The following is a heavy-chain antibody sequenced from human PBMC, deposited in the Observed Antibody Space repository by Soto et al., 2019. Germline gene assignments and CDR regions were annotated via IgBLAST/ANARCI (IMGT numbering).Heavy chain of an antibody. Sequence: GSLRLSCAASVFTFSSYAMHWVRQAPGKGLEWVAVISYDGSNKYYADSVKGRFTISRDNSKNTLYLQMNSLRAEDTAVYYCASFLYCSSTSCHDYWGQGTLVTVSS. CDR1: VFTFSSYA. J-gene: IGHJ4*02. V-gene: IGHV3-30-3*01. CDR2: ISYDGSNK. D-gene: IGHD2-2*01. CDR3: ASFLYCSSTSCHDY.